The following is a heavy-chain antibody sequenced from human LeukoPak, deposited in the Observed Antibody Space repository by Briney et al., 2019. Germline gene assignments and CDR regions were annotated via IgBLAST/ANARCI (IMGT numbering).Heavy chain of an antibody. CDR1: GFTFSSYA. Sequence: PGGSLRLSCVASGFTFSSYAMHWVRQAPGKGLEWVSSISSSSSYIYYADSVKGRFTISRDNAKNSLYLQMNSLRAEDTAVYYCARGSDIVVVPAAIYWFDPWGQGTLVTVSS. CDR2: ISSSSSYI. J-gene: IGHJ5*02. V-gene: IGHV3-21*01. D-gene: IGHD2-2*02. CDR3: ARGSDIVVVPAAIYWFDP.